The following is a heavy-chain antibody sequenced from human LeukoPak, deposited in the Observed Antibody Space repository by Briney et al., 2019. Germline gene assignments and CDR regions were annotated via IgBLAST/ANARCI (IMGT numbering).Heavy chain of an antibody. CDR3: ARVPSLAARRGRRVPNWFDP. CDR2: MNPNSGNT. Sequence: ASVKVSCKASGYTFTSYDINWVRQATGQGLEWMGWMNPNSGNTGYAQKFQGRVTITRNTSISTAYMELSSLRSEDTAVYYCARVPSLAARRGRRVPNWFDPWGQGTLVTVSS. V-gene: IGHV1-8*03. D-gene: IGHD6-6*01. J-gene: IGHJ5*02. CDR1: GYTFTSYD.